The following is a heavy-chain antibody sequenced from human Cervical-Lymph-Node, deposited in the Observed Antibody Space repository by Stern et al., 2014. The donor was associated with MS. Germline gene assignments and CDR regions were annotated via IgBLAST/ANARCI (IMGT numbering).Heavy chain of an antibody. CDR3: ARGRSAYSDFWSGSLGWGHHYGLDV. Sequence: QVQLQQWGAGLLRPSETLSLTCAVYGGSFGGYYWSWVRQSPGQGLEWIGEVIQRGSTDYNSSLNSRLTISADTSSNQFSLKLRSMTAADTAVYYCARGRSAYSDFWSGSLGWGHHYGLDVWSQGTTVTVTS. J-gene: IGHJ6*02. CDR1: GGSFGGYY. D-gene: IGHD3-3*01. V-gene: IGHV4-34*01. CDR2: VIQRGST.